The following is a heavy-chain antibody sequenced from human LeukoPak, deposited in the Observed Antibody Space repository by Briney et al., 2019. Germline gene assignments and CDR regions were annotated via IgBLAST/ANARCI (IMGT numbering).Heavy chain of an antibody. D-gene: IGHD3-10*01. J-gene: IGHJ4*02. CDR1: GFTFTNYG. Sequence: GTPLRLSCAASGFTFTNYGMHWVRQAPGKGLEWVALITYDGYYKYYSDSVKGQFTISSDTSKNTLYLQMNSLRAEDTAVYYCARDLSPVVRASPMGYWGQGTPVTVSS. V-gene: IGHV3-30*03. CDR2: ITYDGYYK. CDR3: ARDLSPVVRASPMGY.